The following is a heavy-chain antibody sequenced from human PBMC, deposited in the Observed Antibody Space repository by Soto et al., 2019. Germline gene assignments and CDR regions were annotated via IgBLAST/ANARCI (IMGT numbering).Heavy chain of an antibody. D-gene: IGHD3-10*01. CDR1: GGTFSSYA. Sequence: SVKVSCKASGGTFSSYAISWVRQAPGQGLEWMGGIIPIFGTANYAQKFQGRVTITADESTSTAYMELSSLRSEDTAVYYCAIGTMVRGVPYYYYYYGMDVCGQGNTVTASS. CDR3: AIGTMVRGVPYYYYYYGMDV. CDR2: IIPIFGTA. J-gene: IGHJ6*02. V-gene: IGHV1-69*13.